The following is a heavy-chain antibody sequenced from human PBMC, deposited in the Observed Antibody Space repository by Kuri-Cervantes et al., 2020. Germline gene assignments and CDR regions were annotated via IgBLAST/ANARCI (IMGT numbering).Heavy chain of an antibody. CDR2: IIPIFGTA. J-gene: IGHJ4*02. CDR1: GYTFTSYG. CDR3: AARGRRADGSGSYRID. Sequence: SVKVSCKASGYTFTSYGISWVRQAPGQGLEWMGGIIPIFGTANYAQKFQGRVTITTDESTSTAYMELSSLRSEDTAVYYCAARGRRADGSGSYRIDWGQETLVTVSS. V-gene: IGHV1-69*05. D-gene: IGHD3-10*01.